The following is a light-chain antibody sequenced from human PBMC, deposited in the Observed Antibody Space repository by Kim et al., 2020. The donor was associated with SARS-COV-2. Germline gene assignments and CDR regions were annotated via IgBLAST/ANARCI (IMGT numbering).Light chain of an antibody. CDR2: NNN. V-gene: IGLV1-44*01. Sequence: ELTQPPSASGTPWQRVTIFCSGSSSNIGRNSLHWYQQVPGTAPKLLIYNNNQRPSGVPDRFSGAKSGTSASLAINGLRSEDEAEYYCAAWDDSLNGVVFGGGTKVTVL. CDR3: AAWDDSLNGVV. CDR1: SSNIGRNS. J-gene: IGLJ2*01.